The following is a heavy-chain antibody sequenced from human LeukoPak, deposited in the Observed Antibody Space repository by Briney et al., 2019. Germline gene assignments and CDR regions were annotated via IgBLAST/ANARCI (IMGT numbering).Heavy chain of an antibody. CDR3: AKGLYGDYVGYFDF. D-gene: IGHD4-17*01. J-gene: IGHJ4*02. Sequence: GGSLRLSCAASGFTFDVYAMHWVRQGPGKGLEWVSGISWNSGRIDYADSVKGRFTISRDNAKNSLYLQMNSLRAEDTALYYCAKGLYGDYVGYFDFWGQGTQVTVSS. V-gene: IGHV3-9*01. CDR2: ISWNSGRI. CDR1: GFTFDVYA.